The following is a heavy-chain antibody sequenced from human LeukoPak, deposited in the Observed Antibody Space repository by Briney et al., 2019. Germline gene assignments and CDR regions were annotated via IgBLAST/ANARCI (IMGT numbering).Heavy chain of an antibody. Sequence: GRSLRLSCAASGLTFGSHAMHWVRQAPGKGLEWGAVISQDGSDGHYTDSVKGRFTISRDNSRDTVYLQMNSLRAEDTAVYYCVREPGPGYFDYWGQGTLVTVSS. D-gene: IGHD6-13*01. CDR3: VREPGPGYFDY. CDR1: GLTFGSHA. CDR2: ISQDGSDG. J-gene: IGHJ4*02. V-gene: IGHV3-30-3*01.